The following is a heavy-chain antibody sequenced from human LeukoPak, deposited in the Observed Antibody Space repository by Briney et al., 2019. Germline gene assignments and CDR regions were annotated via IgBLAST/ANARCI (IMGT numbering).Heavy chain of an antibody. D-gene: IGHD3-22*01. CDR1: GFTFSSYA. V-gene: IGHV3-21*01. CDR2: IFSRSESM. CDR3: ARDFFHSSESRPFDY. J-gene: IGHJ4*02. Sequence: GGSLRLSCAASGFTFSSYAMSWVRQAPGKGLEWVSSIFSRSESMLYADSVKGRFTISRDNAKNLLYMQMDSLRVEDTAVYYCARDFFHSSESRPFDYWGQGTLVTVSS.